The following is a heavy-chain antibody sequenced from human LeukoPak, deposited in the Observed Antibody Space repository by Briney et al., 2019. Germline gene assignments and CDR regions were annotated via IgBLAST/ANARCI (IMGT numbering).Heavy chain of an antibody. D-gene: IGHD4-17*01. CDR1: GVSIGTYY. V-gene: IGHV4-59*08. J-gene: IGHJ4*02. Sequence: SETLSLTCSVSGVSIGTYYWGWVPHPPGKGLEWIGYINYRGTTSYNPSLKSRVTISVDTSKNQFFLNLMSATAADTAVYYCARLEDYVLEYWGLGTLVTVSS. CDR2: INYRGTT. CDR3: ARLEDYVLEY.